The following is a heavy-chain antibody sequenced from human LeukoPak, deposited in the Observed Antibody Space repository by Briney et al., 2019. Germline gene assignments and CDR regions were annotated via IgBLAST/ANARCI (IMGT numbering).Heavy chain of an antibody. D-gene: IGHD6-13*01. CDR2: INHSGST. CDR3: ARKRVAAAGTISYYYYYYGMDV. V-gene: IGHV4-34*01. J-gene: IGHJ6*02. CDR1: GGSFSGYY. Sequence: SETLSLTCAVYGGSFSGYYWSWIRQPPGKGLEWIGEINHSGSTNYNPSLKSRVTISVDTSKNQFSLKLSSVTAADTAVYYCARKRVAAAGTISYYYYYYGMDVWGQGTTVTVSS.